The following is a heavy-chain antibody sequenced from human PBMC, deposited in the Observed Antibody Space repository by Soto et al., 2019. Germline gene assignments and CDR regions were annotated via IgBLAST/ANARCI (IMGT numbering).Heavy chain of an antibody. CDR3: ARVSGIYYYGMDV. V-gene: IGHV4-34*01. CDR1: GGSFSGYY. D-gene: IGHD3-10*01. Sequence: QVQLQQWGAGLLKPSETLSLTCAVYGGSFSGYYWSWIPQPPGKGLEWIGEINHSGSTNYNPSLKSGVTISVDTSKNQFSLKLSSVTAADTAVYYCARVSGIYYYGMDVWGQGTTVTVSS. CDR2: INHSGST. J-gene: IGHJ6*02.